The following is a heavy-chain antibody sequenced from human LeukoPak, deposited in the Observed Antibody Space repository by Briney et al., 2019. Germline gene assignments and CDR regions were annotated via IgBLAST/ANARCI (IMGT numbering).Heavy chain of an antibody. CDR3: ARDPYDSSGYEPYYFDY. J-gene: IGHJ4*02. D-gene: IGHD3-22*01. V-gene: IGHV1-69*05. CDR2: IIPIFGTA. Sequence: SVKVSCKASGGTFSSYAISWVRQAPGQGLEWMGGIIPIFGTANYAQKFQGRVTITTDESTSTAYMELSSLGSEDTAVYYCARDPYDSSGYEPYYFDYWGQGTLVTVSS. CDR1: GGTFSSYA.